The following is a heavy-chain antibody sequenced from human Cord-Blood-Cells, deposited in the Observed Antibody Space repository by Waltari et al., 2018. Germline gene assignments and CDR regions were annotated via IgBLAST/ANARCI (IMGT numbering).Heavy chain of an antibody. CDR2: INYSGSQ. CDR1: GGSFSCYY. V-gene: IGHV4-34*01. D-gene: IGHD3-10*01. J-gene: IGHJ4*02. CDR3: ARGLGFGELFFDY. Sequence: QVQLQQWGAGLLKPSETLSLTCAVYGGSFSCYYWSWIRQPPGKGLAWIGEINYSGSQSKHLAPKVRVKISVDTCKNQVSLTVSFVTAADTAVYSCARGLGFGELFFDYWGQGTLVTVSS.